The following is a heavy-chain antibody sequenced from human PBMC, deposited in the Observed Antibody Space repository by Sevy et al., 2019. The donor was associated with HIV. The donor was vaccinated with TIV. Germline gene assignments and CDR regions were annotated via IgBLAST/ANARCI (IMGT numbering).Heavy chain of an antibody. CDR1: GYTFTGYY. D-gene: IGHD5-12*01. Sequence: ASVKVSCKASGYTFTGYYMYWVRQAPGQGLEWMGWINPNSGGTNYAQKFQGRVTMTRDTSISTAYMERSRLRSDDTAVYYCARELSGYDFLGLDYWGQGTLVTVSS. V-gene: IGHV1-2*02. CDR3: ARELSGYDFLGLDY. CDR2: INPNSGGT. J-gene: IGHJ4*02.